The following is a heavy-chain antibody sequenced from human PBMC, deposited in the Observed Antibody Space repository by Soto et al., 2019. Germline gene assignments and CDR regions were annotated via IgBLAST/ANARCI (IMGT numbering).Heavy chain of an antibody. CDR1: GFTFSSYA. J-gene: IGHJ4*02. V-gene: IGHV3-23*01. Sequence: LRLSCAASGFTFSSYAMSWVRQAPGKGLEWVSAISGSGGSTYYADSVKGRFTISRDNSKNTLYLQMNSLRAEDTAVYYCAREEGAPDYGDYDSIYFDYWGQGTLVTVSS. D-gene: IGHD4-17*01. CDR2: ISGSGGST. CDR3: AREEGAPDYGDYDSIYFDY.